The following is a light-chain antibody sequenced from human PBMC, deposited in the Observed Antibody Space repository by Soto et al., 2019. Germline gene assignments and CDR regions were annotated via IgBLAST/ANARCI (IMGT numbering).Light chain of an antibody. CDR1: QGISSY. CDR2: GAS. V-gene: IGKV1-9*01. Sequence: IQLTQSPSSLSASVGDRVTITCRASQGISSYLAWYQQKPGKAPKLLIYGASTLEGGVPFRFSGSGSWTDFTLTISSLQPEDFATYYCQHLNTYPITFGQGTRLEI. J-gene: IGKJ5*01. CDR3: QHLNTYPIT.